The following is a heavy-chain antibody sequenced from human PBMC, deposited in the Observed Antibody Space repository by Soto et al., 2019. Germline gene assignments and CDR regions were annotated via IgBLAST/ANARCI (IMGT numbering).Heavy chain of an antibody. CDR2: IYHSGST. CDR3: ARVRGVVVSTWFDP. Sequence: QLQLQESGSGLVKPSQTLSLTCAVSGGSISSGGYSWSWIRQPPGKGLEWIGYIYHSGSTYYNPSLKSRVTISVDRAKNQFSLKLSSVTAADTAVYYCARVRGVVVSTWFDPWGQGTLVTVSS. V-gene: IGHV4-30-2*01. D-gene: IGHD2-21*01. CDR1: GGSISSGGYS. J-gene: IGHJ5*02.